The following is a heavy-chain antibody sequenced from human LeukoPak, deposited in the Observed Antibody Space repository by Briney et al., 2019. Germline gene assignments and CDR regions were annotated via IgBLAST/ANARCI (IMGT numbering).Heavy chain of an antibody. CDR3: ARDRGSGWYGDLGY. Sequence: GGSLRLSCEGSGFPFGSYVMSWVRQAPGKGLEWIAYINHNAEMIFYPDFVKGRVTISRDNAKNSLYLQMNSLRAEDTAVYYCARDRGSGWYGDLGYWGQGTLVTVSS. V-gene: IGHV3-48*04. CDR2: INHNAEMI. J-gene: IGHJ4*02. CDR1: GFPFGSYV. D-gene: IGHD6-19*01.